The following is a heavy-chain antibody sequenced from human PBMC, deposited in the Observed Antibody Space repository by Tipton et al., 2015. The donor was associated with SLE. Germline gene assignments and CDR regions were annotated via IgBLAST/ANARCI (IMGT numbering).Heavy chain of an antibody. CDR2: IKQDSREI. CDR1: GFSFRNYW. D-gene: IGHD6-6*01. CDR3: ARGGASSKWLDP. Sequence: SLRLSCSASGFSFRNYWMSWVRQAPGKGLEWVANIKQDSREIYYVDSVRGRFTNSRDNARNSVYLQMNSLRVEDTAVYYCARGGASSKWLDPWGQGTLVTVSS. V-gene: IGHV3-7*03. J-gene: IGHJ5*02.